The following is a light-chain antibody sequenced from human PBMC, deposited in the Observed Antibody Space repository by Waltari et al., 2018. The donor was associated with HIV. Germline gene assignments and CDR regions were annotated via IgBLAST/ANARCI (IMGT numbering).Light chain of an antibody. CDR1: SSNIGSNS. CDR3: AASDDSLSGWL. J-gene: IGLJ3*02. Sequence: QSELTQPPSVSGTPGQRVTIPCSGSSSNIGSNSVYWYQQLPGTAPKLLISRNNQRPSGVPDRFSCPKSGTSASLAISGLRAEDEADYFCAASDDSLSGWLFGGGTKLTVL. V-gene: IGLV1-47*01. CDR2: RNN.